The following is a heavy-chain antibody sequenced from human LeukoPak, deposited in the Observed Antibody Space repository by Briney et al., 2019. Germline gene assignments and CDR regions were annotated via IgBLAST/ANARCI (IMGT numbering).Heavy chain of an antibody. CDR1: GFTFSGSA. Sequence: GGSLKLSCAASGFTFSGSAMHWVRQASGKGLEWVGRIRSKANSYATAYAASVIGRFTVSRDDSRNTAYLQMNSLKTEDTAVYYCATSGGTSFDYWGQGNLITVSS. CDR3: ATSGGTSFDY. J-gene: IGHJ4*02. CDR2: IRSKANSYAT. D-gene: IGHD1-26*01. V-gene: IGHV3-73*01.